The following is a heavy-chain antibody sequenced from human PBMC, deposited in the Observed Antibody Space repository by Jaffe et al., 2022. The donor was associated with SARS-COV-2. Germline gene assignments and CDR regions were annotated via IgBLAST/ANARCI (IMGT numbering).Heavy chain of an antibody. Sequence: QVQLQESGPGLVKPSETLSLTCTVSGGSISSYYWSWIRQPPGKGLEWIGYIYYSGSTNYNPSLKSRVTISVDTSKNQFSLKLSSVTAADTAVYYCARGGMVRGVIDAFDIWGQGTMVTVSS. CDR1: GGSISSYY. J-gene: IGHJ3*02. V-gene: IGHV4-59*01. CDR3: ARGGMVRGVIDAFDI. CDR2: IYYSGST. D-gene: IGHD3-10*01.